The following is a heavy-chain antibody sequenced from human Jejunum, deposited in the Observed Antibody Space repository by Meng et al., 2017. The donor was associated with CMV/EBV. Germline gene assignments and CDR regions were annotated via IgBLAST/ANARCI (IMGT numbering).Heavy chain of an antibody. D-gene: IGHD3-22*01. CDR3: ARWQRDYDNSAYYYLNY. J-gene: IGHJ4*02. CDR2: IYYSGST. CDR1: GSVTSYW. Sequence: GSVTSYWWSWIPQPPAKGLEWIGNIYYSGSTYYNPSLKSRVTISVDTSKNQFSLKLSSVTTADTAVYYCARWQRDYDNSAYYYLNYWGQGTLVTVSS. V-gene: IGHV4-59*02.